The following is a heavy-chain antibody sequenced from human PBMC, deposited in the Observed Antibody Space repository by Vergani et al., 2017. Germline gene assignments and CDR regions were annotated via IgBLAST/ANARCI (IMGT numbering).Heavy chain of an antibody. CDR3: ARAVVVVAAAGKYFDY. V-gene: IGHV4-38-2*01. J-gene: IGHJ4*02. CDR1: GFSIDNGYY. D-gene: IGHD2-15*01. CDR2: IYRTGRT. Sequence: QVQLQESGPGLVKPSETLSLTCAVSGFSIDNGYYWDWIRQPPGKGLEWIGSIYRTGRTHFNPSLKSRVTMSVDTSKNQFSLKLSSVTAADTAVYYCARAVVVVAAAGKYFDYWGQGTLVTVSS.